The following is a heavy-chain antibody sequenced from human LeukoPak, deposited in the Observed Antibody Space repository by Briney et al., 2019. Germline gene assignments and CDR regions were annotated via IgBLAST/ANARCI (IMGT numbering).Heavy chain of an antibody. D-gene: IGHD3-16*01. J-gene: IGHJ4*02. CDR2: ITSSSSYI. CDR3: AREWGFIGY. Sequence: AGGSLRLSCAASGFTFSSYNMNWVRQAPGKGLEWVSSITSSSSYIYYADSVKGRFTISRDNSKNTLYLQMNSLRAEDTAVYYCAREWGFIGYWGQGTLVTVSS. CDR1: GFTFSSYN. V-gene: IGHV3-21*01.